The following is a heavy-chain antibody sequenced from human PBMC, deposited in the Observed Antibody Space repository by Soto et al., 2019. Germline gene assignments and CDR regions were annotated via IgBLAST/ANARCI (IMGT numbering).Heavy chain of an antibody. CDR1: GFTFSSYW. Sequence: EVQLVESGGGLVQPGGSLRLSCAASGFTFSSYWMSWVRQAPGKGLEWVANIKKDGSEKYYVDSVKGRFTISRDNAKNSLYLQMNSLRAEDTAVYYCARVRCSGGSCYFSDYFDYWGQGTLVTVSS. V-gene: IGHV3-7*01. D-gene: IGHD2-15*01. CDR3: ARVRCSGGSCYFSDYFDY. J-gene: IGHJ4*02. CDR2: IKKDGSEK.